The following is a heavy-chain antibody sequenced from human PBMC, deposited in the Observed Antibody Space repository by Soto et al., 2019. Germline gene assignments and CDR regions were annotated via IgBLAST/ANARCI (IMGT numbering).Heavy chain of an antibody. CDR2: IIPIFGTA. CDR1: GGSFSTYA. Sequence: VSCKAAGGSFSTYAISCVRQAPGQGLEWMGGIIPIFGTANYAQKFQGRVTITADESTSTAYMELSSLRSEDTAVYYCARLDTYYYDSSGFDDYWGQGTLVTVSS. J-gene: IGHJ4*02. CDR3: ARLDTYYYDSSGFDDY. D-gene: IGHD3-22*01. V-gene: IGHV1-69*01.